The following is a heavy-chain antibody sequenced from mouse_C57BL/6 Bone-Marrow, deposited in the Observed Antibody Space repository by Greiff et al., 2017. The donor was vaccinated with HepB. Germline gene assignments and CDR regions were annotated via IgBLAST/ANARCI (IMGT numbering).Heavy chain of an antibody. J-gene: IGHJ3*01. Sequence: EVKVEESGAELVKPGASVKLSCTASGFNIKDYYMHWVKQRTEQGLEWIGRIDPEDGETKYAPKFQGKATITADTSSNTAYLQLSSLTSEDTAVYYCARYYYGSSWFAYWGQGTLVTVSA. CDR3: ARYYYGSSWFAY. CDR2: IDPEDGET. D-gene: IGHD1-1*01. V-gene: IGHV14-2*01. CDR1: GFNIKDYY.